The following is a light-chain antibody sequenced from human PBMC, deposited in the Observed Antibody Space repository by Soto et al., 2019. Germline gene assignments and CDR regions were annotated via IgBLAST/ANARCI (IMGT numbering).Light chain of an antibody. CDR3: SSFTSSGTRV. V-gene: IGLV2-14*01. CDR2: DVN. Sequence: QSALPQPASVSGSPGQSITLSCTGTSSDIGGYNYVSWFQQHPDKAPKLMIYDVNGRPSGVSNRFSGSKSGNTASLTISGLQAEDEADDYCSSFTSSGTRVFGTGTKLTVL. CDR1: SSDIGGYNY. J-gene: IGLJ1*01.